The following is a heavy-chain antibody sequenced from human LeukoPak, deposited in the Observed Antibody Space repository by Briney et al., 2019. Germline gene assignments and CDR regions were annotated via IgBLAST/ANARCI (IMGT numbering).Heavy chain of an antibody. CDR2: ISGSGGST. Sequence: PGGSLRLSCAASGFTFSSYAMSWVRQAPGKGLEWVSAISGSGGSTYYADSVKGRFTISRDNSKNTLYLQMNSLRAEDTAVYYCAKAFRVYCSSTSCPGYWGQGTLVTVSS. D-gene: IGHD2-2*01. J-gene: IGHJ4*02. CDR3: AKAFRVYCSSTSCPGY. CDR1: GFTFSSYA. V-gene: IGHV3-23*01.